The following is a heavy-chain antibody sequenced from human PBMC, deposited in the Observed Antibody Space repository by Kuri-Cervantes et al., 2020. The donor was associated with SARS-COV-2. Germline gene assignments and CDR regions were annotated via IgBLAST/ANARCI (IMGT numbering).Heavy chain of an antibody. CDR2: INHSGST. D-gene: IGHD6-13*01. CDR3: ARVSGLWAAGKNTHGMDV. V-gene: IGHV4-34*01. J-gene: IGHJ6*02. CDR1: GGSFSDYY. Sequence: GSLRLSCAVYGGSFSDYYWSWIRQPPGKGLEWIGEINHSGSTNYNPSLKSRVTISVDKSKNQFSLKLSSVTAADTAVYYCARVSGLWAAGKNTHGMDVWGQGTTVTVSS.